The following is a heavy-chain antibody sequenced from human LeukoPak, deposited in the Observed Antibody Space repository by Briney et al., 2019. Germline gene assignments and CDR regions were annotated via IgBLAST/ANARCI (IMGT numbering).Heavy chain of an antibody. Sequence: AGSLRLSCAASGLTFSTYAMSWVRQVPGKGLEGVSASSGSGGSTNYADSVKGRFTISRDNSKNTLYLQMNSLRAEDTAVYYCAKDGRSGWYFGGHFDYWGQVTLVTVSS. J-gene: IGHJ4*02. V-gene: IGHV3-23*01. CDR2: SSGSGGST. D-gene: IGHD6-19*01. CDR1: GLTFSTYA. CDR3: AKDGRSGWYFGGHFDY.